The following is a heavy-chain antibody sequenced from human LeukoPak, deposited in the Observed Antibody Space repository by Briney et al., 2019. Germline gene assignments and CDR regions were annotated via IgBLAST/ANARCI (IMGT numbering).Heavy chain of an antibody. CDR3: AKTSGDIVVVVAATGFDY. D-gene: IGHD2-15*01. Sequence: GGSLRLSCAASGCTFSSYAMSWVRQAPGKGLEWVSAISGSGGSTYYADSVKGRFTISRDNSKNTLYLQMNSLRAEDTAVYYCAKTSGDIVVVVAATGFDYWGQGTLVTVSS. V-gene: IGHV3-23*01. CDR2: ISGSGGST. CDR1: GCTFSSYA. J-gene: IGHJ4*02.